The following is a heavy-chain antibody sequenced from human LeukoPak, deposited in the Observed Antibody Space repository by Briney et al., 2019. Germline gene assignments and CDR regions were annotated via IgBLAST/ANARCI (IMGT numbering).Heavy chain of an antibody. V-gene: IGHV1-18*01. Sequence: ASVTVSCKASGYTFNNYFISWVRQAPGRGLEWVGWISPHSHTTHYAEKVQGRVTMTTDTSTTTLYLELNSLRSDDTAVYFCARGQSMYYWGQGTPVTVSS. D-gene: IGHD2-8*01. CDR1: GYTFNNYF. J-gene: IGHJ4*02. CDR2: ISPHSHTT. CDR3: ARGQSMYY.